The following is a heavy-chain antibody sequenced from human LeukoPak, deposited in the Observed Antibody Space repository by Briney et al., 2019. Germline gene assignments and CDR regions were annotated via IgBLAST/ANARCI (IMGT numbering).Heavy chain of an antibody. CDR2: IYYSGST. CDR1: GGSISSYY. V-gene: IGHV4-59*01. J-gene: IGHJ5*02. CDR3: ARANYYGSGARGDWFDP. Sequence: PSETLSLTCTVSGGSISSYYWSWIRQPPGKGLEWIGYIYYSGSTNYNPSLKSRVTISVDTSKNQFSLKLSSVTAADTAMYYCARANYYGSGARGDWFDPWGQGTLVTVSS. D-gene: IGHD3-10*01.